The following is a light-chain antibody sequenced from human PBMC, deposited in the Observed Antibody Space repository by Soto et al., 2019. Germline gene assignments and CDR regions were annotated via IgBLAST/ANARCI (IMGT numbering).Light chain of an antibody. V-gene: IGLV2-11*01. Sequence: QSALTQPRSVSGSPGQSVTISCTGTSSDVGRYNYVSWYQQRPGKAPKLLIHEVTKRPSGVPDRFSGSKSGNTASLTVSGLQAEDEADYYCSSYAGRTLYVFGTGTKLTVL. CDR2: EVT. CDR3: SSYAGRTLYV. CDR1: SSDVGRYNY. J-gene: IGLJ1*01.